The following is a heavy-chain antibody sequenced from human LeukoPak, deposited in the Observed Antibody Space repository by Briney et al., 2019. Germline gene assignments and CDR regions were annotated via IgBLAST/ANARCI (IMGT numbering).Heavy chain of an antibody. CDR2: MNPNSGNT. V-gene: IGHV1-8*01. J-gene: IGHJ6*03. CDR3: AREYYYYYYMDV. Sequence: ASVKVSCKASGYTFTSYDINWVRQATGQGLEWKGWMNPNSGNTGYAQKFQGRVTMTRNTSISTAYMELSSLRSEDTAVYYCAREYYYYYYMDVWGKGTTVTISS. CDR1: GYTFTSYD.